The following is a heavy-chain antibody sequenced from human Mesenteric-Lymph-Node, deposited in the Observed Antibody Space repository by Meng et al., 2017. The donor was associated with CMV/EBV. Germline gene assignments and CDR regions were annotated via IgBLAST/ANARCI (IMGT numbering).Heavy chain of an antibody. J-gene: IGHJ5*02. D-gene: IGHD3-10*01. V-gene: IGHV3-21*01. CDR3: TRDLYGSGGDWFDP. CDR2: IGSRSGYI. Sequence: SGFTFSDFDMNWVRQAPGTGLEWVSSIGSRSGYIFYADSVKGRFTISRDNAKNSLFLQMNSLRAEDTAVYYCTRDLYGSGGDWFDPWGQGTLVTVSS. CDR1: GFTFSDFD.